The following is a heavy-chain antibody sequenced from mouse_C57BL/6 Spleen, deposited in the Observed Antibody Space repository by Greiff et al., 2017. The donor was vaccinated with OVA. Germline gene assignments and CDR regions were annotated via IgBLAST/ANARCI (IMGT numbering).Heavy chain of an antibody. J-gene: IGHJ3*01. D-gene: IGHD2-4*01. CDR1: GYTFTSYG. Sequence: VQVVESGAELARPGASVKLSCKASGYTFTSYGISWVKQRTGQGLEWIGEIYPRSGNTYYNEKFKGKATLTADKSSSTAYMELRSLTSEDSAVYFCARRGDYGGFAYWGQGTLVTVSA. CDR2: IYPRSGNT. V-gene: IGHV1-81*01. CDR3: ARRGDYGGFAY.